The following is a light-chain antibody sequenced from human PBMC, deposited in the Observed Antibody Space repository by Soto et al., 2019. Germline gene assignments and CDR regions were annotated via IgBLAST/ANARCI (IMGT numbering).Light chain of an antibody. CDR3: QQRSNWLWT. CDR2: DAS. J-gene: IGKJ1*01. CDR1: QSVSSY. V-gene: IGKV3-11*01. Sequence: EIVLTQSPATLSLSPGERATLSCRASQSVSSYLAWYQQKPGQAPRLLIYDASNRATGIPARFSGSGSGTDFSLTISSLDPEDFAIYYCQQRSNWLWTFGQGTKVDI.